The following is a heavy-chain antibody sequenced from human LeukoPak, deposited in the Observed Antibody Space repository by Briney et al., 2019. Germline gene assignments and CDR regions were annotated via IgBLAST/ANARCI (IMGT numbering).Heavy chain of an antibody. CDR1: GGSISSGGYY. J-gene: IGHJ6*02. CDR2: IYYSGST. Sequence: SETLSLTCTVSGGSISSGGYYWSWIRQHPGKGLEWIGYIYYSGSTYYNPSLKSRVTISVDTSKNQFSLKLSSVTAADTAVYYCTRHSDRYCSGAGCYVNYFYGLDVWGQGTTVTVSS. V-gene: IGHV4-31*03. D-gene: IGHD2-15*01. CDR3: TRHSDRYCSGAGCYVNYFYGLDV.